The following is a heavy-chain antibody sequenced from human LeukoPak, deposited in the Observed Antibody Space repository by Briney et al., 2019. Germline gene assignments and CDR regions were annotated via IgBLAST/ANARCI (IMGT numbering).Heavy chain of an antibody. CDR1: GFTFSSYA. D-gene: IGHD2-21*02. V-gene: IGHV3-30-3*01. Sequence: TGGSLRLSCAASGFTFSSYAMHWVRQAPGKGLEWVAVISYDGSNKYYADSVKGRFTISRDNSKNTLYLQMNSLRAEDTAVCYCARECGGDCYPAFDYWGQGTLVTVSS. J-gene: IGHJ4*02. CDR3: ARECGGDCYPAFDY. CDR2: ISYDGSNK.